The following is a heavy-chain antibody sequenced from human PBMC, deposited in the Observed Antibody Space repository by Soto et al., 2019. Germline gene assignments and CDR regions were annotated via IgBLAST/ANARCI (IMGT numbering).Heavy chain of an antibody. CDR3: ARFGTYYDTSGFLY. CDR2: INSDGRTT. V-gene: IGHV3-74*03. Sequence: LRFCCAVSGFTSGYNWMHWVRQGPGKGLVWVSSINSDGRTTKYADSVRGRFTISRDNAKNTLYPQMSCLRAEDSAVYYCARFGTYYDTSGFLYWGQGAPVTVSS. D-gene: IGHD3-22*01. CDR1: GFTSGYNW. J-gene: IGHJ4*02.